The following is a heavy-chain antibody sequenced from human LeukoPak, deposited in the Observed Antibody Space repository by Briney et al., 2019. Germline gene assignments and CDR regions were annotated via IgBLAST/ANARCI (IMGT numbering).Heavy chain of an antibody. D-gene: IGHD4-11*01. CDR1: GFTFSDYY. CDR2: IYSGGST. CDR3: ARGQPDYSKNWFDP. V-gene: IGHV3-53*01. J-gene: IGHJ5*02. Sequence: GGSLRLSCAASGFTFSDYYMSWIRQAPGKGLEWVSVIYSGGSTYYADSVKGRFTISRDNSKNTLYLQMNSLRAEDTAVYYCARGQPDYSKNWFDPWGQGTLVTVSS.